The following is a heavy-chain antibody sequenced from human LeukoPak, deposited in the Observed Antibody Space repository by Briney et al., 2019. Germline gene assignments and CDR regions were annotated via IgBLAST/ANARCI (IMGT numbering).Heavy chain of an antibody. Sequence: GGSLRLSCAASGFTFSSYDMHWVRQVTGKRLEWVSAIGIAGDTYYLDSVKGRFTISRENAKNSLYLQMNSLRAGDTAVYYCARGGDRDYWGQGTPVTVSS. CDR3: ARGGDRDY. CDR2: IGIAGDT. J-gene: IGHJ4*02. V-gene: IGHV3-13*04. CDR1: GFTFSSYD.